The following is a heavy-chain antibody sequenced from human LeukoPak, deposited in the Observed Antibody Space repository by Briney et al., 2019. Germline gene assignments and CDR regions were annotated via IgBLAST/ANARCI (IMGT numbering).Heavy chain of an antibody. Sequence: ASVKVSCKASGYTFTSYDINWVRQATGQGLEWMGWMNPNSGNTGYAQKLQGRVTMTRSTSISTAYMELSSLRSEDTAVYYCARGRTRGYYGSGSYSYYFDYWGKGTLVTVSS. V-gene: IGHV1-8*01. D-gene: IGHD3-10*01. CDR1: GYTFTSYD. CDR3: ARGRTRGYYGSGSYSYYFDY. CDR2: MNPNSGNT. J-gene: IGHJ4*02.